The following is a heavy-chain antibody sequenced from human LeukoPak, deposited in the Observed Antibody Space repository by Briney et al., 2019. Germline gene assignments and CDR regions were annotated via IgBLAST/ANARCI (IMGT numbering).Heavy chain of an antibody. CDR1: GYTFSGYF. CDR3: ARDLSSTPNWEFDY. D-gene: IGHD7-27*01. CDR2: INADSGGP. Sequence: VASVKVSCKASGYTFSGYFIRWVRQAAGQRLEWMGRINADSGGPEYPPNFQGRVTMTRDTSTSTASMELSRLTSDDTAVYYCARDLSSTPNWEFDYWGQGTLVTVSS. J-gene: IGHJ4*02. V-gene: IGHV1-2*06.